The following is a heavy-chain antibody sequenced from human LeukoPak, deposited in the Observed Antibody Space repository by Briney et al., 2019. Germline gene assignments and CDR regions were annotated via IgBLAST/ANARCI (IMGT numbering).Heavy chain of an antibody. Sequence: GASVKVSCKASGYTFTGYYMHWVRQAPGQGLEWMGWINPNSGGTNYAQKFQGRVTMTRDTSISTAYMELSRLRSDDTAAYYCARWTLARGYSYRSHIDYWGQGTLVTVSS. CDR3: ARWTLARGYSYRSHIDY. CDR1: GYTFTGYY. V-gene: IGHV1-2*02. D-gene: IGHD5-18*01. J-gene: IGHJ4*02. CDR2: INPNSGGT.